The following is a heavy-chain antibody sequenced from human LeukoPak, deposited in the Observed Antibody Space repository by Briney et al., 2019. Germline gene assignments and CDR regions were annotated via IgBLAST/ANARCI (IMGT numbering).Heavy chain of an antibody. CDR2: IDHSGST. D-gene: IGHD4-23*01. Sequence: PSXTLSLTCVVSGYSISSGYFWGWIRPRPGKGLEWIATIDHSGSTFYNPSLKRRVTISGDTAKNNFSLKLSSVTAADTAVYYCARDYGGHAIFDYWGQGTLVTVSS. CDR3: ARDYGGHAIFDY. CDR1: GYSISSGYF. J-gene: IGHJ4*02. V-gene: IGHV4-38-2*01.